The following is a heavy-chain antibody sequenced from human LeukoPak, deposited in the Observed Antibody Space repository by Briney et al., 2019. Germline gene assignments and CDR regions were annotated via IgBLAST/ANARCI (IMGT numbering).Heavy chain of an antibody. CDR1: GFTFTSYS. D-gene: IGHD1-26*01. V-gene: IGHV3-23*01. Sequence: GGSQRLSCAASGFTFTSYSMNWVRQAPGKGLEWVSTISGGGGSTYYADSVKGRFTISRDNSKNTLYLQVNSLRAEDTAVYYCAKGGKWDVTPFDYWGQGTLVTVSS. CDR2: ISGGGGST. CDR3: AKGGKWDVTPFDY. J-gene: IGHJ4*02.